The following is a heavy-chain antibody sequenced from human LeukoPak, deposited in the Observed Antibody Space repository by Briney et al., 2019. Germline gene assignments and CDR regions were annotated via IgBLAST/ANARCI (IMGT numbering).Heavy chain of an antibody. CDR2: IYYSGST. D-gene: IGHD5-12*01. V-gene: IGHV4-39*01. J-gene: IGHJ4*02. CDR3: ARYGDGYTPFDY. Sequence: SETLSLTCTVSGGSISSYYWGWIRQPPGKGLEWIGSIYYSGSTYYNPSLKSRVTISVDTSKDPFSLKLSSVTAAATAVYYCARYGDGYTPFDYWGQGTLVTVSS. CDR1: GGSISSYY.